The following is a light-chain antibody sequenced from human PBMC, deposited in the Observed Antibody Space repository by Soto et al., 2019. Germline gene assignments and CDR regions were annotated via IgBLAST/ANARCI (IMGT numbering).Light chain of an antibody. Sequence: QSALTQPASVSGSPGQSITISCTGTSNDVGGYNYVSWYQQHPVKAPKLMLYDVSNRPSGVSNRFSGSKSANTASLTISGLQTEDESDYYCSSYTGSSTYVFGTGTKVTVL. CDR3: SSYTGSSTYV. V-gene: IGLV2-14*03. J-gene: IGLJ1*01. CDR2: DVS. CDR1: SNDVGGYNY.